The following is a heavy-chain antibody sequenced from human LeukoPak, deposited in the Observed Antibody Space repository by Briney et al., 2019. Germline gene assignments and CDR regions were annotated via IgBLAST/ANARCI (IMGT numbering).Heavy chain of an antibody. Sequence: GGSLRLSCAASGFTFSSYGMHWVRQAPGKGLEWVAFIRYDGSNKYYADSVKGRFTISRDNSKNTLYLQMNSLRAEDTAVYYCARDLGDSSGWLDYWGQGTLVTVSS. J-gene: IGHJ4*02. CDR2: IRYDGSNK. CDR3: ARDLGDSSGWLDY. D-gene: IGHD6-19*01. CDR1: GFTFSSYG. V-gene: IGHV3-30*02.